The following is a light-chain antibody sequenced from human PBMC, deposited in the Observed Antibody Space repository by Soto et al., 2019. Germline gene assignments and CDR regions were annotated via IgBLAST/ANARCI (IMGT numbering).Light chain of an antibody. J-gene: IGKJ1*01. CDR2: QTS. CDR1: QNIYNY. Sequence: TQSPASLSASVGDRVTIACQASQNIYNYLNWYQHRPGQSPRLLIYQTSLRAAGIPARFSASGSGTDFTLTISDVQPEDFALYYCHQRQSWPRTFGQGTKVDI. CDR3: HQRQSWPRT. V-gene: IGKV3-11*01.